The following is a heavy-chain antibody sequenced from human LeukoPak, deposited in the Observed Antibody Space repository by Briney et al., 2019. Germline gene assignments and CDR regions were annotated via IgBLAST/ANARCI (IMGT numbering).Heavy chain of an antibody. V-gene: IGHV3-48*04. Sequence: GGSLRLSCAASGFTFSNYGMSWVRQAPGKGLEWVSYISSSSSTIYYADSVKGRFTISRDNAKNSLYLQMNSLRAEDTASYYCARGGGGNGNDAFDIWGQGTMVTVSS. J-gene: IGHJ3*02. CDR3: ARGGGGNGNDAFDI. CDR2: ISSSSSTI. CDR1: GFTFSNYG. D-gene: IGHD4-23*01.